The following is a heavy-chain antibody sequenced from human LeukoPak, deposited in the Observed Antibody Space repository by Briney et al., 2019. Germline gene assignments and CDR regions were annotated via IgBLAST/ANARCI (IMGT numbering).Heavy chain of an antibody. CDR3: ARWGQLVGNDYYYYYMDV. D-gene: IGHD6-6*01. CDR1: GGSISSSSYY. Sequence: SETLSLTCTVSGGSISSSSYYWGWIRQPPGKGLEWIGSIYYSGSTYYNPSLKSRVTISVDTSKNQFSLKLSSVTAADTAVYYCARWGQLVGNDYYYYYMDVWGKGTTVTVSS. V-gene: IGHV4-39*07. J-gene: IGHJ6*03. CDR2: IYYSGST.